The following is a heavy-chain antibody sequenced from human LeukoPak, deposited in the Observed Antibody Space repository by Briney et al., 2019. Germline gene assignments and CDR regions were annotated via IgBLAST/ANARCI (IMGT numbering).Heavy chain of an antibody. V-gene: IGHV3-7*01. CDR1: GFTFSESW. CDR3: ATYINWVAGDV. CDR2: INHEGGGI. Sequence: GGYLRLSCAASGFTFSESWMTWVRQVPGLGLEWVAHINHEGGGIQYVDSVKGRFTISRDNAKGSVYLQMNSLRAEDTAIYHCATYINWVAGDVWGQGTTVIVSS. D-gene: IGHD1-1*01. J-gene: IGHJ6*02.